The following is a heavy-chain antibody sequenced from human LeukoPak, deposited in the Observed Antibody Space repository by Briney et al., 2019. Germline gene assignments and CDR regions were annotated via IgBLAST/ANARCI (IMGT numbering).Heavy chain of an antibody. Sequence: PGGSLRLSCAASGFTFSSYAMNWVRQAPGKGLEWISYISGSSKIIHWAESLKGRFTISRDNGKTALSLQMNSLRAEDTAVYYCVVHSATSCYWGQGTLVTVSS. CDR3: VVHSATSCY. CDR1: GFTFSSYA. J-gene: IGHJ4*02. CDR2: ISGSSKII. V-gene: IGHV3-48*04. D-gene: IGHD1-26*01.